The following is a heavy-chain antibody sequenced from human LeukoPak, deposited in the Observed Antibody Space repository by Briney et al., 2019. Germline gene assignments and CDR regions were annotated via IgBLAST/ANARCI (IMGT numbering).Heavy chain of an antibody. CDR3: ARGRKTRYGSGSSWAYGMDV. CDR2: INHSGST. D-gene: IGHD3-10*01. J-gene: IGHJ6*02. Sequence: DPSETLSLTCAVYGGSFSGYYWSWIRQPPGKGLVWIGEINHSGSTNYNPSLKSRVTISVDTSKNQFSLKLSSVTAADTAVYYCARGRKTRYGSGSSWAYGMDVWGQGTTVTVS. CDR1: GGSFSGYY. V-gene: IGHV4-34*01.